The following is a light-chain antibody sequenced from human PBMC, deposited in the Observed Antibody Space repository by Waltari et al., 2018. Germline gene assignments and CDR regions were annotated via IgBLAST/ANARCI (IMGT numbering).Light chain of an antibody. J-gene: IGLJ3*02. CDR3: QSYDSSLSVWL. CDR2: GNI. Sequence: QSVLTQPPSVSGAPGQRVTISCTGSSSSIGAGYDVHWYQQIPGTAPKLLIYGNINRPSGVPDRFSGPKSGTSASLAITGLQAEDEADYYCQSYDSSLSVWLFGGGTRLTVL. V-gene: IGLV1-40*01. CDR1: SSSIGAGYD.